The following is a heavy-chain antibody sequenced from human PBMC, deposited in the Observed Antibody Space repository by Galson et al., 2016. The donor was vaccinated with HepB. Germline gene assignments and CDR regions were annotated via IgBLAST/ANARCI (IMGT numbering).Heavy chain of an antibody. D-gene: IGHD3-22*01. CDR1: GFTFSSYG. Sequence: SLRLSCAASGFTFSSYGLHWVRQAPGKGLEWVAVISVDGNTKYYADSVMGRFTISRDNSKNTLYLQMNSLRTEDTAVYYCVRSDDSGGYYFRPPYFDYWGQGTLVTVSS. CDR3: VRSDDSGGYYFRPPYFDY. V-gene: IGHV3-30*03. J-gene: IGHJ4*02. CDR2: ISVDGNTK.